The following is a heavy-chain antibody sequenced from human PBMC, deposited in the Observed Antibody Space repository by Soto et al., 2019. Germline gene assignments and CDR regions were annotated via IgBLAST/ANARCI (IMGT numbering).Heavy chain of an antibody. V-gene: IGHV4-4*07. CDR1: GGSISSYY. CDR3: AGKELSSGGFLPFDY. D-gene: IGHD6-25*01. J-gene: IGHJ4*02. CDR2: IYTSGST. Sequence: PSETLSLTCTVSGGSISSYYWSWIRQPAGTGLEWIGRIYTSGSTNYNPSLKRRVPMSVDTSKNQFSLNLSSVTAEDTAVYYCAGKELSSGGFLPFDYGGQGPGVTVS.